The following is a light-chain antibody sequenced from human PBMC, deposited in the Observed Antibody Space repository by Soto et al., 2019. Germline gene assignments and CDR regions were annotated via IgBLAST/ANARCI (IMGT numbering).Light chain of an antibody. Sequence: DFQMTQSPSTLSPSLGDRVPIPSRPIRVLVAFLAGYRRNPGKAPKLLIHDASSLESGVPSRFSGSGSGTEFTLTITSLQPDDFATYYCQQYASYSTFGQGTRVEIK. J-gene: IGKJ1*01. CDR1: RVLVAF. V-gene: IGKV1-5*01. CDR3: QQYASYST. CDR2: DAS.